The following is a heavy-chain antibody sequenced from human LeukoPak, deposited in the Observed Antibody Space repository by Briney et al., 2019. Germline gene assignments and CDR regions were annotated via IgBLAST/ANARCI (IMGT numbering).Heavy chain of an antibody. V-gene: IGHV1-69*13. Sequence: ASVKVSCKASGGTFSSYAISWVRQAPGQGLEWMGGIIPIFGTANYAQKFQGRVTITADESTSTAYMELSSLRSEDTAVYYCARDSGGGSYLSGHAFDIWGQGTMVTVSS. CDR3: ARDSGGGSYLSGHAFDI. CDR1: GGTFSSYA. J-gene: IGHJ3*02. D-gene: IGHD1-26*01. CDR2: IIPIFGTA.